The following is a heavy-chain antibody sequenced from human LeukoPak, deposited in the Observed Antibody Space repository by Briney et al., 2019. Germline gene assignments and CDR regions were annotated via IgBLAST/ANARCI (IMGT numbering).Heavy chain of an antibody. CDR2: INHSGST. D-gene: IGHD3-10*01. CDR3: ARSYREYYYYMDV. CDR1: GGSFSGYY. J-gene: IGHJ6*03. V-gene: IGHV4-34*01. Sequence: SETLSLTCAVYGGSFSGYYWSWIRQPPGKGLEWIGEINHSGSTNYNPSLKSRVTISVDTSKNQFSLKLSSVTAADMAVYYCARSYREYYYYMDVWGKGTTVTVSS.